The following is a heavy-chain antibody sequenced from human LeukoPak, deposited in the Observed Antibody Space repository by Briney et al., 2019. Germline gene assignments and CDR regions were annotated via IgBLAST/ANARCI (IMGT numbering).Heavy chain of an antibody. Sequence: GGSLRLSCAASGFTVSSNYMSWVRQAPGKGLEWVSVIYSGGSTYYADSVKGRFTISRDNSKNTLYLQMNSLRAGDTAVYYCAKIAAAGTGDAFDIWGQGTMVTVSS. V-gene: IGHV3-53*01. D-gene: IGHD6-13*01. J-gene: IGHJ3*02. CDR3: AKIAAAGTGDAFDI. CDR2: IYSGGST. CDR1: GFTVSSNY.